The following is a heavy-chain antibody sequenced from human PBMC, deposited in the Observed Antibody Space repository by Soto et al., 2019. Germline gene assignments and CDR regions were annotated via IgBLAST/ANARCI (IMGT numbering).Heavy chain of an antibody. V-gene: IGHV1-3*01. Sequence: ASVKVSCKASGYTFTSYAMHWVRQAPGQRLEWMGWINAGNGNTKYSQKFQGRVTITRDTSASTAYMELSSLRSEDTAVYYCARRVDCSGGSCWLDPWGQGTLVTVSS. D-gene: IGHD2-15*01. J-gene: IGHJ5*02. CDR3: ARRVDCSGGSCWLDP. CDR2: INAGNGNT. CDR1: GYTFTSYA.